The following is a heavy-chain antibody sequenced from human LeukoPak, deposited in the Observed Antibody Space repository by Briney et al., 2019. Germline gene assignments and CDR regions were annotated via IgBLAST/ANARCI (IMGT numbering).Heavy chain of an antibody. Sequence: GGSLEISCKSSGDRLTNNWIGGVRQVPGKGLEGMGLIYPGNSDTRYSPSFQGQVTISADKSISTAYLQWSSLKASDTAMYYCATPTVVTPGAFDIWGQGTMVTVSS. J-gene: IGHJ3*02. V-gene: IGHV5-51*01. CDR2: IYPGNSDT. CDR1: GDRLTNNW. CDR3: ATPTVVTPGAFDI. D-gene: IGHD4-23*01.